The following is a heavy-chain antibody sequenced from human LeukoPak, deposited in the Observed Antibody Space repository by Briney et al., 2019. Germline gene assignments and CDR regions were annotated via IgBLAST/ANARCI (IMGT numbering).Heavy chain of an antibody. J-gene: IGHJ5*02. D-gene: IGHD3-3*01. CDR1: GFTFSSYW. CDR2: INSDGSST. CDR3: ARVRYDFWSGYDNWFDP. Sequence: GGSLRLSCAASGFTFSSYWMHWVRQAPGKGLVWVSRINSDGSSTSYADSVKGRFTISRDNAKNTLYLQMNSLRAEDTAVYYCARVRYDFWSGYDNWFDPWGQGTLVTVSS. V-gene: IGHV3-74*01.